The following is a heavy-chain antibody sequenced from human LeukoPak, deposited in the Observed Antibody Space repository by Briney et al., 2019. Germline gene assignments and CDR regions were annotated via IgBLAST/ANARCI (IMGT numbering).Heavy chain of an antibody. D-gene: IGHD2-8*02. CDR3: ARLRTGTLDAFDI. Sequence: GSLRLSCAASGFTFSSYAMSWVRQAPGKGLEWIGYIYYSGSTNYNPSLKSRVTISVDTSKNQFSLKLSSVTAADTAVYYCARLRTGTLDAFDIWGQGTMVTVSS. CDR2: IYYSGST. J-gene: IGHJ3*02. CDR1: GFTFSSYA. V-gene: IGHV4-59*08.